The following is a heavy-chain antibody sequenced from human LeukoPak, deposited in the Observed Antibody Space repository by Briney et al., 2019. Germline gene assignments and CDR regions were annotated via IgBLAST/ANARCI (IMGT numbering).Heavy chain of an antibody. CDR1: GFSLRTRGVG. J-gene: IGHJ4*02. Sequence: SGPTLVNPTQTLTLTCTFSGFSLRTRGVGVGWIRQPPGKALEWLSLIYWDDDKRYSPSLKSRLTITKDTSKNQVVLTMTNMDPVDTATYYSARHYGSGSYSPDPHQYYFDYWGQGTLVTVSS. V-gene: IGHV2-5*02. CDR3: ARHYGSGSYSPDPHQYYFDY. CDR2: IYWDDDK. D-gene: IGHD3-10*01.